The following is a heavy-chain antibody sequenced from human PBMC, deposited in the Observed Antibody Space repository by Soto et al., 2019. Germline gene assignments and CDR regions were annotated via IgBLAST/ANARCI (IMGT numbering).Heavy chain of an antibody. Sequence: QVQLVQSGAEVKKPGASVKVSCKASGYTFTSYYMHWVRQAPGQGLEWMGIINPSGGSTSYAQKFQGRVTMTRDTSTSTVYKELSSRRSADTAVYYCARCLMMGATEVVCYYYYYGMDVWGQGTTVTVSS. J-gene: IGHJ6*02. CDR3: ARCLMMGATEVVCYYYYYGMDV. D-gene: IGHD1-26*01. CDR2: INPSGGST. V-gene: IGHV1-46*01. CDR1: GYTFTSYY.